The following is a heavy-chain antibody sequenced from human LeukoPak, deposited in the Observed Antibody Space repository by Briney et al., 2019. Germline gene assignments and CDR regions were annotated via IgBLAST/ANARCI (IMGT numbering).Heavy chain of an antibody. Sequence: PGGSLRLSCAASGFTFSSYEMNWVRQAPGKGLEWVSYISSSGSTIYYADSVKGRFTISRDNSKNSLYLQMNSLRTEDTALYYCAKDIASTYCSSTSCYPGEVGIRYYYYGMDVWGQGTTVTVSS. D-gene: IGHD2-2*01. CDR2: ISSSGSTI. V-gene: IGHV3-48*03. CDR1: GFTFSSYE. CDR3: AKDIASTYCSSTSCYPGEVGIRYYYYGMDV. J-gene: IGHJ6*02.